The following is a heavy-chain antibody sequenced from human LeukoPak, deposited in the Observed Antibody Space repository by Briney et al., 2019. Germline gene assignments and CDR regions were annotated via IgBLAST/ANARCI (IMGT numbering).Heavy chain of an antibody. CDR3: VRWQNYYYYLDV. CDR2: ITTSGSTI. J-gene: IGHJ6*03. Sequence: GGSLRLSCAASGFTFSNYEMNWVRQAPGKGLEWVSYITTSGSTIYYADSVKGRFTISRDNAKNSLYLQMNSLRAEDTAVYYCVRWQNYYYYLDVWGKGTTVTVSS. CDR1: GFTFSNYE. V-gene: IGHV3-48*03.